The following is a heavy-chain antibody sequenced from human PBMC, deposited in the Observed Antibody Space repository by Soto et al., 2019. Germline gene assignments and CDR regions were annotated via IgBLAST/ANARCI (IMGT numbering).Heavy chain of an antibody. D-gene: IGHD3-10*02. Sequence: QVQLVESGGGVVRPGSSLRLSCEASGFDFSSSGMHWVRQAPGKGLEWVAVISFDGNNKYHADSVKGRFTISRDNSKNTLYLQMSSLRVEDTAVFFCVKDQMNGRGGNYEPSDYWGQGTPVTVSS. CDR2: ISFDGNNK. V-gene: IGHV3-30*18. CDR1: GFDFSSSG. CDR3: VKDQMNGRGGNYEPSDY. J-gene: IGHJ4*02.